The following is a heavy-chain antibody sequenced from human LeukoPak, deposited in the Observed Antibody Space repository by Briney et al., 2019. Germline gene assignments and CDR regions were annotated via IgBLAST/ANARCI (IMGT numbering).Heavy chain of an antibody. CDR3: ARAMASGHYYYYYMDL. CDR1: GGSISSSSYY. V-gene: IGHV4-39*07. J-gene: IGHJ6*03. D-gene: IGHD1-26*01. Sequence: ASETLSLTCTVSGGSISSSSYYWGWMRQPPGKELEWIGSIYYSGSTYYNPSLKSRVTISVDTSKNQFSLKLSSVTAADTAVYYCARAMASGHYYYYYMDLWGKGTTVTVSS. CDR2: IYYSGST.